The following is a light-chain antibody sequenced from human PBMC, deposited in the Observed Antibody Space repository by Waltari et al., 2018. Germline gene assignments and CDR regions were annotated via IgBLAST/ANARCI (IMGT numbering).Light chain of an antibody. CDR1: ILAKKY. V-gene: IGLV3-27*01. J-gene: IGLJ2*01. CDR2: KDI. CDR3: FSAADNIGI. Sequence: SHELIQPSSVSVSPGQTAKIPCSGDILAKKYVRWFQQKPGQAPLLLIYKDIERPSGIPERFSGSSSGTTVTLAISGAQVEDEADYYCFSAADNIGIFGGGTKLTVL.